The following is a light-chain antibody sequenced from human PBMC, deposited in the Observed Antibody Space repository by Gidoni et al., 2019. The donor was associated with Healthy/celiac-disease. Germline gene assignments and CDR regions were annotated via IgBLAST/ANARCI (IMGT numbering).Light chain of an antibody. CDR2: GNS. V-gene: IGLV1-40*01. Sequence: QSVLTQPPSVSGAPGQRVTSSCTGSSSNIGAGYDVHWYQPLPGTAPKLLIYGNSNRPSGVPDRFSGSKSGTSASLAITGLQAEDEADYYCQSYDSSLREVFGGGTKLTVL. CDR3: QSYDSSLREV. J-gene: IGLJ3*02. CDR1: SSNIGAGYD.